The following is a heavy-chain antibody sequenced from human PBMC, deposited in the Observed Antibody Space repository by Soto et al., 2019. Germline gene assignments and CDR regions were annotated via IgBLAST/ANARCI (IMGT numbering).Heavy chain of an antibody. J-gene: IGHJ4*02. V-gene: IGHV3-30*18. D-gene: IGHD6-19*01. CDR3: AKGGRQWVVTSDFNY. CDR2: VSHEGRNT. Sequence: VQLVESGGGVVQPGRSLRLSCAASGFTFSDYAMHWVRQAPGKGLEWVAVVSHEGRNTHYADSVKGRFTISRDSSKNTVSLEMTSRRAEDTAVYYCAKGGRQWVVTSDFNYWGQGALVTVSS. CDR1: GFTFSDYA.